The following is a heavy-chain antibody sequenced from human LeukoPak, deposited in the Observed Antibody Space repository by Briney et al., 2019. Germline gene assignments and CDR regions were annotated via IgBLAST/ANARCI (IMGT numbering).Heavy chain of an antibody. CDR1: GFTFTSYG. J-gene: IGHJ4*02. CDR2: ISYDGTEK. CDR3: AKNRGSGSPFYFDY. D-gene: IGHD3-10*01. Sequence: GGSLRLSCGASGFTFTSYGMHWVRQAPAKGLEWVAVISYDGTEKYYADSVKGRFTISRDNFKNTLYLQMNSLRPEDTAVYYCAKNRGSGSPFYFDYWGQGTLVTVSS. V-gene: IGHV3-30*18.